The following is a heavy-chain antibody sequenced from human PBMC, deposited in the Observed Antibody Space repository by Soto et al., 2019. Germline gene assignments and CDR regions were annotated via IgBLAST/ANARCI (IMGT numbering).Heavy chain of an antibody. CDR3: PRETFGVVIHDAFDL. D-gene: IGHD3-3*01. J-gene: IGHJ3*01. CDR2: IFDSETA. Sequence: QVQLQESGPGLVKTSQTLSLTCTVSGGSVSSGGYYWNWIRQHPGKGLEWLGYIFDSETAYYNPLLKSRLTISMDTSKNQFSPKVTSVTPADTAVYYCPRETFGVVIHDAFDLWGQGTMVTVSS. V-gene: IGHV4-31*03. CDR1: GGSVSSGGYY.